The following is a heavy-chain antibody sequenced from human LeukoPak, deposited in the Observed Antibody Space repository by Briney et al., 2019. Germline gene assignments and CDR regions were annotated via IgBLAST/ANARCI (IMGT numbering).Heavy chain of an antibody. Sequence: SETLSLTCTVSGGSVSSGGYYWTWIRQHPGKGLEWIGYIYYSGSTYYNPSLKSRVTISVDTSKNQFSLKLSSVTAADTAVFYCARATTDNTTYYFDYWGQGTLVTVSS. V-gene: IGHV4-31*03. J-gene: IGHJ4*02. CDR3: ARATTDNTTYYFDY. CDR1: GGSVSSGGYY. D-gene: IGHD2/OR15-2a*01. CDR2: IYYSGST.